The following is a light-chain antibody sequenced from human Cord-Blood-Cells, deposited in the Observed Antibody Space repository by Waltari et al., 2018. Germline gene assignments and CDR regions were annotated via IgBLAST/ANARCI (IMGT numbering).Light chain of an antibody. CDR3: SSYTSSSTWV. CDR1: SSAVGGYNY. V-gene: IGLV2-14*01. Sequence: QSALTQPASVSGSPGQSITISRTGTSSAVGGYNYVSWYQQHPGKAPKLMIYEVSNRPSGVSNRFSGSKSGNTASLTISGLQAEDEADYYCSSYTSSSTWVFGGGTKLTVL. J-gene: IGLJ3*02. CDR2: EVS.